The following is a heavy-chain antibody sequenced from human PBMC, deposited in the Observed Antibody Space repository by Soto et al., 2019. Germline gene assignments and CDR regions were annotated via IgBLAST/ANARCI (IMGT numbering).Heavy chain of an antibody. Sequence: ASVKVSCKASGGTFSSYAISWVRQAPGQGLEWMGGIIPIFGTANYAQKFQGRVTITADESTSTAYMELSSLRSEDTAVYYCARAAAGPVGYYYYGMDVWGRGTTVTVSS. V-gene: IGHV1-69*13. CDR1: GGTFSSYA. CDR3: ARAAAGPVGYYYYGMDV. CDR2: IIPIFGTA. D-gene: IGHD6-13*01. J-gene: IGHJ6*02.